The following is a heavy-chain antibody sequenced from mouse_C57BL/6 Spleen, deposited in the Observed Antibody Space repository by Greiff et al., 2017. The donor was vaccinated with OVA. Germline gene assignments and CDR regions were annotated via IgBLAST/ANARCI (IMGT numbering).Heavy chain of an antibody. CDR1: GYTFTSYW. J-gene: IGHJ2*01. CDR3: ARRIFDY. V-gene: IGHV1-59*01. Sequence: QVQLQQPGAELVRPGTSVKLSCKASGYTFTSYWMHWVKQRPGQGLEWIGVIDPSDSYTNYNQKFKGKATLTVDTSSSTAYMQLSSLTSEDSAVYYCARRIFDYWGQGTTLTVSS. CDR2: IDPSDSYT.